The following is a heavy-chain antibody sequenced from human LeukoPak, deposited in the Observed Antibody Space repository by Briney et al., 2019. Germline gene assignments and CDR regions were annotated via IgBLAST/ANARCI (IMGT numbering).Heavy chain of an antibody. CDR2: IYYSGTT. V-gene: IGHV4-59*01. CDR1: GGSISNYY. Sequence: KTSETLSLTCTVSGGSISNYYWNWIRQPPGKGLEWIGYIYYSGTTNYNPSLKSRVSMSVDTSKNQFSLKLSSVTAADTAVYYCARIKMVRGVIHPYYFDYWGQGTLVTVSS. J-gene: IGHJ4*02. CDR3: ARIKMVRGVIHPYYFDY. D-gene: IGHD3-10*01.